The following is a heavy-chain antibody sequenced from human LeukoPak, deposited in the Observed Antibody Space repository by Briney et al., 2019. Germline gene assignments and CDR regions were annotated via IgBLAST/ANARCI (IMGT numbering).Heavy chain of an antibody. CDR3: ARVSDCSSTSCYSYAAHLDY. Sequence: GGSLRLSCAASGFTFSSHWMSWVRQAPGKGLEWVANIKQDGSEKYYVDSVKGRFTISRDNAKNSLYLQMNSLRAEDTAVYYCARVSDCSSTSCYSYAAHLDYWGQGTLVTVSS. CDR2: IKQDGSEK. CDR1: GFTFSSHW. D-gene: IGHD2-2*01. V-gene: IGHV3-7*01. J-gene: IGHJ4*02.